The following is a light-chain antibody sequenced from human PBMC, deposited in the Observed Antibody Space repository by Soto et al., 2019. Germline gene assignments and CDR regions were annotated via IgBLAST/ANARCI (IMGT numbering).Light chain of an antibody. CDR3: QQTYDTPIT. J-gene: IGKJ5*01. V-gene: IGKV3-15*01. Sequence: ETMLTQSPATLSASPGERVTLSCRATQSVTYNLAWYQQKPGQAPRLLIYGASTRATGIPARFSGRGSGTEFTLTITSLQSEDFAAYYCQQTYDTPITFGQGTRLDI. CDR1: QSVTYN. CDR2: GAS.